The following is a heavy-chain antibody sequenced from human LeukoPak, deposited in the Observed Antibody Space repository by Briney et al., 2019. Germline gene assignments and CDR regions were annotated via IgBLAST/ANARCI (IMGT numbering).Heavy chain of an antibody. J-gene: IGHJ4*02. D-gene: IGHD2-2*01. Sequence: GGSLRLSCAASGFTFSSYEMNWVRQAPVKGLEWVSVVYSGGSAYYADSVKGRFTISRDNSKNTLYLQMNSLRAEDTAVYYCARDLRIINYCSSTSCFPHYWGQGTLVTVSS. CDR1: GFTFSSYE. CDR3: ARDLRIINYCSSTSCFPHY. CDR2: VYSGGSA. V-gene: IGHV3-66*01.